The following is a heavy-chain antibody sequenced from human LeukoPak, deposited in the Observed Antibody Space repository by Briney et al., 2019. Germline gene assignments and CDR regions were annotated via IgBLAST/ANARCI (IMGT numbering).Heavy chain of an antibody. J-gene: IGHJ4*02. D-gene: IGHD4-23*01. CDR3: AKDGRLDYGGNLEAYYFDY. V-gene: IGHV3-9*01. Sequence: GGSLRLSCAAPGFTFDDYAMHWVRQAPGKGLEWVSGTSWNSGSIGYADSVKGRFTISRDNAKNSLYLQMNSPRAEDTALYYCAKDGRLDYGGNLEAYYFDYWGQGTLVTVSS. CDR1: GFTFDDYA. CDR2: TSWNSGSI.